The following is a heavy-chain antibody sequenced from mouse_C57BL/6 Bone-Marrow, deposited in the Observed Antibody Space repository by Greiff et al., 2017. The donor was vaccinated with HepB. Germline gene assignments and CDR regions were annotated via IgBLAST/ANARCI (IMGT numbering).Heavy chain of an antibody. CDR1: GYAFTNYL. CDR2: INPGSGGT. V-gene: IGHV1-54*01. D-gene: IGHD1-1*01. Sequence: QVQLQQSGAELVRPGTSVKVSCKASGYAFTNYLIEWVKQRPGQGLEWIGVINPGSGGTNYNEKFKGKATLTADKSSSTAYMQLSSLTSEDSAVYFCAREGVTTVVAPHWYFDVWGTGTTVTVSS. J-gene: IGHJ1*03. CDR3: AREGVTTVVAPHWYFDV.